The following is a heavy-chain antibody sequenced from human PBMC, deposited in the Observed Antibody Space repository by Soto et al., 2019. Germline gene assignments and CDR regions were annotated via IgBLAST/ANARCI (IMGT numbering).Heavy chain of an antibody. D-gene: IGHD6-19*01. V-gene: IGHV3-33*01. CDR3: ARETSVAGWRAFDY. CDR1: GFTFSSYG. Sequence: QVQLVESGGGVVQPGRSLRLSCAASGFTFSSYGMHWVRQAPGKGLEWVAVIWYDGSNKYYADSVKGRFTISRDNSKNTLYLQMNSLRAEDTAVYYCARETSVAGWRAFDYWGQGTLVTVSS. CDR2: IWYDGSNK. J-gene: IGHJ4*02.